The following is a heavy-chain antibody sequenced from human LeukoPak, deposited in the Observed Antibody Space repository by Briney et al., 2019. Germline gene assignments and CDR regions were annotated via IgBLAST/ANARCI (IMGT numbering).Heavy chain of an antibody. CDR2: ISSSSSYI. J-gene: IGHJ4*02. CDR3: ARDRTEAAPSLDY. Sequence: GGSLRLSCAASGFTFSSYSMNWVRQAPGKGLEWVSSISSSSSYIYYADSVKGRFTISRDNAKNSLYLQMNSLRAEDTAVYYCARDRTEAAPSLDYWGQGTLVTVSS. CDR1: GFTFSSYS. D-gene: IGHD6-25*01. V-gene: IGHV3-21*01.